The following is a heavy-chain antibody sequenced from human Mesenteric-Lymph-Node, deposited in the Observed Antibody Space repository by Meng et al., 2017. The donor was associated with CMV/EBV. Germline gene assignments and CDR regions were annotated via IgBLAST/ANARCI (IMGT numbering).Heavy chain of an antibody. CDR2: ISRSGRTI. J-gene: IGHJ4*02. Sequence: GESLKISCVASGFTFSDYYMTWIRQAPGKGLEWLSYISRSGRTIYHADSVKGRFTISRDNAKNSLYLQMTSLRVEDTALYYCARVPSGYYHFDYWGQGTLVTVSS. CDR1: GFTFSDYY. V-gene: IGHV3-11*04. CDR3: ARVPSGYYHFDY. D-gene: IGHD3-3*01.